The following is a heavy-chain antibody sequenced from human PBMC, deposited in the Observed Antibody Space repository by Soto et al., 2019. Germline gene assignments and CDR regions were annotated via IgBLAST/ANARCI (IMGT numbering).Heavy chain of an antibody. CDR1: GYSFTSYW. D-gene: IGHD3-9*01. CDR2: IDPSDSYT. V-gene: IGHV5-10-1*01. Sequence: GESLKISCKGSGYSFTSYWITWVRQMPGKGLEWMGRIDPSDSYTNYSPSFQGHVTISTDKSFSTASLQWSSLKASDTAMYYCALTGYYSRSSDFAIDYWGQGTLVTVSS. J-gene: IGHJ4*02. CDR3: ALTGYYSRSSDFAIDY.